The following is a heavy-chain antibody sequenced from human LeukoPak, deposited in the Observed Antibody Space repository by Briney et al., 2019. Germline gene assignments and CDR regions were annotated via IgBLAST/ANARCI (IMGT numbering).Heavy chain of an antibody. V-gene: IGHV3-48*03. CDR1: GFTFSSYE. CDR3: ARPETYGI. D-gene: IGHD2-8*01. Sequence: PGGSLRLSCAASGFTFSSYEMNWVRQAPGKGLEWVSYISSSGSTICYADSMKGRFTISRDNAKNSLYLQMNSLGAEDTAVYYCARPETYGIWGQGTMVTVSS. J-gene: IGHJ3*02. CDR2: ISSSGSTI.